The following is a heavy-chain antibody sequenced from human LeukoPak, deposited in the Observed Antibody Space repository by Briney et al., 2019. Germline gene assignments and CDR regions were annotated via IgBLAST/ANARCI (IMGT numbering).Heavy chain of an antibody. CDR3: ARDPPAVSINTYA. CDR2: IFSHGGT. Sequence: GGSLRLSCAASGFTVGNNYMNWVRQAPGKGLEWVSLIFSHGGTSYADSVKGRLTISRDNSKNTLYLQMNGLRVEDTAVYYCARDPPAVSINTYAWGQGTLVTVSS. J-gene: IGHJ4*02. D-gene: IGHD2-8*01. V-gene: IGHV3-66*01. CDR1: GFTVGNNY.